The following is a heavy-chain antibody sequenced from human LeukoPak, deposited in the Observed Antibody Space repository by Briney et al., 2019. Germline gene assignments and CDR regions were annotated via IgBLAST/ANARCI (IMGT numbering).Heavy chain of an antibody. D-gene: IGHD6-13*01. J-gene: IGHJ2*01. CDR1: GGSISTYY. V-gene: IGHV4-59*01. CDR2: MYNSGST. Sequence: SQTLSLTCTVSGGSISTYYWSWIRQPPGKGLQWIGYMYNSGSTNYNPSLKSRVTISVDTSKNQFSLKLSSVTAADTAVYYCARVYYSNSYDYWYFDLWGRGTLVTVSS. CDR3: ARVYYSNSYDYWYFDL.